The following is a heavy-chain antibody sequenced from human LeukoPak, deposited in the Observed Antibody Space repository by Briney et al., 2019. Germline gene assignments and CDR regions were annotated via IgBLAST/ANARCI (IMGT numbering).Heavy chain of an antibody. CDR2: IYTSGST. V-gene: IGHV4-61*02. J-gene: IGHJ4*02. CDR3: ARERSRGYSGYGEGYYFDY. Sequence: SETLSLTCTVSGGSISSGSYYWSWIRQPAWKGLEWIGRIYTSGSTNYNPSLKSRVTISVDTSKNQFSLKLSSVTAADTAVYYCARERSRGYSGYGEGYYFDYWGQGTLVTVSS. D-gene: IGHD5-12*01. CDR1: GGSISSGSYY.